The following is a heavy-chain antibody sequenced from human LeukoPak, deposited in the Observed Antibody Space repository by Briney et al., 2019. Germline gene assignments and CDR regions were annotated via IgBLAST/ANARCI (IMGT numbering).Heavy chain of an antibody. V-gene: IGHV4-39*01. CDR1: GGSISSSSYY. D-gene: IGHD3-3*01. CDR2: IYYSGST. Sequence: PSETLSLTCTVSGGSISSSSYYWGWIRQPTEKGLEWIGSIYYSGSTYYNPSLKSRVTISVDTSKNQFSLKLSSVTAADTAVYYCARRNQYYDFWSGYFSYFDYWGQGTLVTVSS. CDR3: ARRNQYYDFWSGYFSYFDY. J-gene: IGHJ4*02.